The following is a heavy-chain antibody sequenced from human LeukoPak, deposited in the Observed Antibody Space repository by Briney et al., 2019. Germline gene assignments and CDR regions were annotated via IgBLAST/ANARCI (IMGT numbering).Heavy chain of an antibody. CDR1: GFTFSSYA. CDR3: AKDFAGQQLEHDY. V-gene: IGHV3-30*04. Sequence: GGSLRLSCAASGFTFSSYAMHWVRQAPGKGPEWVAVISYDGSNKYYADSVKGRFTISRDNSKNTLYLQMNSLRAEDTAVYYCAKDFAGQQLEHDYWGQGTLVTVSS. J-gene: IGHJ4*02. CDR2: ISYDGSNK. D-gene: IGHD6-13*01.